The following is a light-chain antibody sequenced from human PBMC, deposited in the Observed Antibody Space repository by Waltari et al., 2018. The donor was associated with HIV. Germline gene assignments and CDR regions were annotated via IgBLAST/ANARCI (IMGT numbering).Light chain of an antibody. J-gene: IGKJ1*01. V-gene: IGKV4-1*01. CDR1: QSILYSANNKNY. Sequence: DIVMIQSPDSLTVSLGERATINCKSSQSILYSANNKNYLTWYQQKPGQPPKLLIYWASTRESGVPDRFSGSGSGTDFTLTIRSLQAEDVAVYYCQQYYSTPWTFGQGTKVEIK. CDR3: QQYYSTPWT. CDR2: WAS.